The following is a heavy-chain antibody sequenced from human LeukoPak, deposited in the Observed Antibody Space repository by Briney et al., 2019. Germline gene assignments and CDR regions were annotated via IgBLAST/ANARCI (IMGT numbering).Heavy chain of an antibody. CDR2: ISAYNGDT. Sequence: ASVQVSCKTSGYIFAHNGISWVRQAPGQGPEWMGWISAYNGDTNYAQNFQGRVTMTRDTSTSTVYMELRSLRSDDTAVYYCARDRVFPQDHYFDYWGQGTLVTVSS. CDR3: ARDRVFPQDHYFDY. CDR1: GYIFAHNG. V-gene: IGHV1-18*01. J-gene: IGHJ4*02. D-gene: IGHD2/OR15-2a*01.